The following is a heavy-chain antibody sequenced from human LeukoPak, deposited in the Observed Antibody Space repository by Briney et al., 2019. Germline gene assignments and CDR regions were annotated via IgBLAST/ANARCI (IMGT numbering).Heavy chain of an antibody. V-gene: IGHV4-39*07. Sequence: PSETLSLTCTVSGGSISSSSYYWGWIRQPPGKGLEWIGSIYYSGSTYYNPSLKSRVTISLDTSKNQFSLKLSSVTAADTAVYYCARTGGSFYFYYYMDVWGKGTTVTVSS. CDR2: IYYSGST. CDR1: GGSISSSSYY. D-gene: IGHD1-26*01. J-gene: IGHJ6*03. CDR3: ARTGGSFYFYYYMDV.